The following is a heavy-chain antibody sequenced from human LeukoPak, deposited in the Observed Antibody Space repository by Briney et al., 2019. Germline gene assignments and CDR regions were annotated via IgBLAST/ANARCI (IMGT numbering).Heavy chain of an antibody. D-gene: IGHD3-10*01. J-gene: IGHJ4*02. Sequence: GGSLRLSCAASAFNVRTSYMTWVRQAPGKGLEWVAFIRNDGSIRYYADSLKGRFTISRDNSKNTLYLQMSSLRVDDTAVYYCAKGRAGMVRGVCDYWGQGTLVTVSS. CDR2: IRNDGSIR. CDR3: AKGRAGMVRGVCDY. V-gene: IGHV3-30*02. CDR1: AFNVRTSY.